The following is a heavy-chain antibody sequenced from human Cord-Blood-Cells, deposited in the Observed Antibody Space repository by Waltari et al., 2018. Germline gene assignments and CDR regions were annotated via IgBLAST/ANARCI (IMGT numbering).Heavy chain of an antibody. CDR3: ARELGYCSSTSCSPKLYYFDY. CDR1: GGSFSGYY. CDR2: INHSGST. V-gene: IGHV4-34*01. Sequence: QVQLQQWGAGLLKPSETLSLTCAVYGGSFSGYYWSWIRQPPGKGLEWIGEINHSGSTNYNPSLKSRVTISVDTSKNQFALKLSSVTAADTAVYYCARELGYCSSTSCSPKLYYFDYWGQGTLVTVSS. J-gene: IGHJ4*02. D-gene: IGHD2-2*01.